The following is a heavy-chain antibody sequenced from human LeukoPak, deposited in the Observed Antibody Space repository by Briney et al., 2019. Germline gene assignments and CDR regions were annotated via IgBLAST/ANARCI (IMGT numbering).Heavy chain of an antibody. V-gene: IGHV4-59*12. J-gene: IGHJ4*02. CDR2: MYYGGST. Sequence: SETLSLTCSVSGGSISSYYWTWIRQPPGKGLEWIAYMYYGGSTNYNPSLKSRVTISIDKSKNQFSLRLSSVTAADTAVYYCARVGLGALGYWGQGTLVTVSS. D-gene: IGHD1-26*01. CDR3: ARVGLGALGY. CDR1: GGSISSYY.